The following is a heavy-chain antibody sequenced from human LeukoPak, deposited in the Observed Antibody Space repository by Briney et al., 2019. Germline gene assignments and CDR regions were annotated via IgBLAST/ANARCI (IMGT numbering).Heavy chain of an antibody. V-gene: IGHV3-66*01. CDR1: GITVSSNY. CDR3: ARYDWNYGFDY. J-gene: IGHJ4*02. CDR2: IYSGGST. D-gene: IGHD1-7*01. Sequence: PGGSLRLSCAASGITVSSNYMSWVRQAPGKGLEWVSVIYSGGSTYYADSVKGRFTISRDNAKNSLYLQMNSLRAEDTAVYYCARYDWNYGFDYWGQGTLVTVSS.